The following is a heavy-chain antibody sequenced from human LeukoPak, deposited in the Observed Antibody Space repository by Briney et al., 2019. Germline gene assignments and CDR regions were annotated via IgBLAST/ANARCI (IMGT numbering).Heavy chain of an antibody. J-gene: IGHJ4*02. CDR1: GFTFSNYW. Sequence: PGGSLRLSCAASGFTFSNYWMSWVRQAPGKGLEWVANIKQDGNEKSYVDSMKGRFTISRDNAKNSLYLQMNRLRAEDTAVYYCTRDSDHVRDYWGQGTLVTVSS. V-gene: IGHV3-7*01. D-gene: IGHD3-10*01. CDR2: IKQDGNEK. CDR3: TRDSDHVRDY.